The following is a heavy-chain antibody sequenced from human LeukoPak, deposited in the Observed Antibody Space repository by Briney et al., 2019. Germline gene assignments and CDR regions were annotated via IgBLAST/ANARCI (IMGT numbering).Heavy chain of an antibody. Sequence: PSETLSLTCTVSGGSISSSSYYWGWIRQPPGKGLEWIGSIYYSGSTYYNPSLKSRVTISVDTSKNQFSLKLSSVTAADTAVYYCARVPEGPSGTNWFDPWGQGTLVTVSS. D-gene: IGHD1-7*01. J-gene: IGHJ5*02. CDR2: IYYSGST. CDR3: ARVPEGPSGTNWFDP. CDR1: GGSISSSSYY. V-gene: IGHV4-39*07.